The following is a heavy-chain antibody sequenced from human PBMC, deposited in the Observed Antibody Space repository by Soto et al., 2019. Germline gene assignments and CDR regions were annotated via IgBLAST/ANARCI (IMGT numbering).Heavy chain of an antibody. CDR3: ARGGAGTNPLGY. Sequence: QVQLVQSGPEVKKPGASVKVSCKAAGYTFTNYGFNWVRQAPGQGLEWMGWISAYNGHTKYSQTFQARVIMTTDTSTSTAYMELRSLTSDDTAVYYCARGGAGTNPLGYWGQGTLVTVSS. CDR2: ISAYNGHT. J-gene: IGHJ4*02. CDR1: GYTFTNYG. D-gene: IGHD2-8*01. V-gene: IGHV1-18*01.